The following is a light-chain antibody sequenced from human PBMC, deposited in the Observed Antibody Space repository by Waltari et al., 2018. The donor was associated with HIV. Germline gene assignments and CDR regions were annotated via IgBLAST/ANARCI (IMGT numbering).Light chain of an antibody. J-gene: IGLJ3*02. CDR2: TRN. CDR1: NSNIGTYS. Sequence: QSVLTQSPSASATPGQTVTISCAGGNSNIGTYSVNWYQHLPGPAPKTLLYTRNQRPSGVPDRFSGSVSGTSASLTITGLQPADEAYYYCASWDDTFNGPVFGGGTKLTVL. V-gene: IGLV1-44*01. CDR3: ASWDDTFNGPV.